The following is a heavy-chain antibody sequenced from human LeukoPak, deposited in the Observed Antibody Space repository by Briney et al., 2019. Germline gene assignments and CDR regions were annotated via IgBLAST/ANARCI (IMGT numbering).Heavy chain of an antibody. J-gene: IGHJ4*02. CDR3: AHTSSSWSNPLGY. Sequence: SGPTLVNPTQTLTLTCTFSGFSLSTSGVGVCWIPQPPGKALECLALIYWDDDNLYSPSLKSRLSITRGTSKNQVVLTMTNMDPVDTGTYYCAHTSSSWSNPLGYWGQGTLVTVSS. V-gene: IGHV2-5*02. CDR1: GFSLSTSGVG. CDR2: IYWDDDN. D-gene: IGHD6-6*01.